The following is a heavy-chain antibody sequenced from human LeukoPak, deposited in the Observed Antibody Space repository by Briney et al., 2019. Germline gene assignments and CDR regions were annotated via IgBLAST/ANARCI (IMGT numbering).Heavy chain of an antibody. V-gene: IGHV4-59*08. D-gene: IGHD1-1*01. CDR1: GGSISNYY. CDR3: ARLPLEYYYYYGMDV. CDR2: IYYSGST. J-gene: IGHJ6*02. Sequence: SETLSLTCTVSGGSISNYYWSWIRQPPGKGLEWIGYIYYSGSTNYSPSLKSRVTISLDTSKNQFSLKLSSVTAADTAVYYCARLPLEYYYYYGMDVWGQGTTVTVSS.